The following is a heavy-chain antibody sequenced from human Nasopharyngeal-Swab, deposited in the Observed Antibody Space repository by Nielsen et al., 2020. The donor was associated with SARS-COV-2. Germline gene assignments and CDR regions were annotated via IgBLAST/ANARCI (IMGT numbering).Heavy chain of an antibody. D-gene: IGHD6-13*01. V-gene: IGHV5-51*01. Sequence: GESLKISCEGSGYSFTSYWIGWVRQMPGKGLEWMGIIYPGDSDTRYSPSFQGQVTISADKSISTAYLQWSSLKASDTAMYYCAGRWGEYSSSWYYWYFDLSGRGTLVTVSS. CDR1: GYSFTSYW. J-gene: IGHJ2*01. CDR2: IYPGDSDT. CDR3: AGRWGEYSSSWYYWYFDL.